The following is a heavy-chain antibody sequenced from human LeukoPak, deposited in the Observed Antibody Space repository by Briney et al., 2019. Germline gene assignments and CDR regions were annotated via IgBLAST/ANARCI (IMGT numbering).Heavy chain of an antibody. V-gene: IGHV3-23*01. J-gene: IGHJ6*02. CDR1: GFTFNNYA. D-gene: IGHD2-8*01. Sequence: PGGSLRLSCAASGFTFNNYAISWVRQAPGKGLEWLSILFRGGSSHYAESVKGRFTMSTDKSETTRFLQVDSLRAEDTAVYYCAKLLNGPWEGYYYGMDVWGQGTTVTVSS. CDR3: AKLLNGPWEGYYYGMDV. CDR2: ILFRGGSS.